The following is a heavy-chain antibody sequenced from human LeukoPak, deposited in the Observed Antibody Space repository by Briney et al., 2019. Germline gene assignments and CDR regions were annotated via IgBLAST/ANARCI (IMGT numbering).Heavy chain of an antibody. CDR1: GGSISSGSYY. CDR3: ARGVSGAVAVAY. V-gene: IGHV4-61*01. CDR2: IYYSGST. J-gene: IGHJ4*02. D-gene: IGHD6-19*01. Sequence: SQTLSLTCTVSGGSISSGSYYWSWIRQPPGKGLEWIGYIYYSGSTNYNPSLKSRVTISVDTSKNQFSLKLSSVTAADTAVYYCARGVSGAVAVAYWGQGTLVTVSS.